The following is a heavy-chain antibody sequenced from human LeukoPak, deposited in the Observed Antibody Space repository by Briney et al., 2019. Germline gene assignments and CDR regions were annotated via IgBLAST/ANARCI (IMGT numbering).Heavy chain of an antibody. V-gene: IGHV4-4*07. CDR1: GASVNDNY. CDR2: IYTDGST. D-gene: IGHD2-15*01. CDR3: TIGSSSGSLAY. Sequence: SETLSLTRTVSGASVNDNYWSWSRQPAGKTLEWIGRIYTDGSTNYNPSLKSRVAISVDTSTNQFSLFLRSVTAADTAIYYCTIGSSSGSLAYWGQGTLVTVSS. J-gene: IGHJ4*02.